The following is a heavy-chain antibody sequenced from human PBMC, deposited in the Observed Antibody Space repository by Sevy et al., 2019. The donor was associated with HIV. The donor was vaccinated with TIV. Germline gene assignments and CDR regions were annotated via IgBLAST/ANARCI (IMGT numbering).Heavy chain of an antibody. CDR1: GFTFSSYW. Sequence: GGSLRLSCAASGFTFSSYWMHWVRQAPGKGLVWVSGISTDGSSTTYADSVKGRFTISRDNAKDTLYLQMNSLRGEDTAVYFCARAGNYYESNSYARFDYWGQGTLVTVSS. D-gene: IGHD3-22*01. CDR3: ARAGNYYESNSYARFDY. CDR2: ISTDGSST. V-gene: IGHV3-74*01. J-gene: IGHJ4*02.